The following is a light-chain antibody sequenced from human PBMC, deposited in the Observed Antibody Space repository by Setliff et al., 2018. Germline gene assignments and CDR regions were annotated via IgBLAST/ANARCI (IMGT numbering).Light chain of an antibody. J-gene: IGLJ1*01. CDR1: NSDVGGYNY. Sequence: VLTQPASVSGSPGQSITISCTGSNSDVGGYNYVSWYQQYPGKAPKLMIYEVSDRPSGVSNRFSGSKSGNTASLTISGLQAEDEADYYCNSYTSSRTDVFGTGTKVTVL. CDR2: EVS. CDR3: NSYTSSRTDV. V-gene: IGLV2-14*01.